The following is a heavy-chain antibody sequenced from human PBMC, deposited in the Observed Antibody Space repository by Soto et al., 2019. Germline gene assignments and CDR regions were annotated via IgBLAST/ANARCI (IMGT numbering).Heavy chain of an antibody. CDR3: AKDSVPDRETFIFDS. V-gene: IGHV3-23*01. CDR2: ISGGGGGT. CDR1: GFSFGNYA. J-gene: IGHJ4*02. D-gene: IGHD1-26*01. Sequence: PGGSLRLSCVASGFSFGNYAMNWVRQAPGKGLEWVSLISGGGGGTYYADSLKGRFTISRDNSKNMVYLQLNSLRAEDTAFYYCAKDSVPDRETFIFDSWGQGTLVTGSS.